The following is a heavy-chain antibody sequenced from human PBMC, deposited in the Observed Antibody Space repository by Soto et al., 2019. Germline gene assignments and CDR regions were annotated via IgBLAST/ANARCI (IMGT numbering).Heavy chain of an antibody. CDR3: ARGARQWLAPNHQWFDT. J-gene: IGHJ5*02. D-gene: IGHD6-19*01. CDR1: GGSISSGGYY. CDR2: IYYRGST. V-gene: IGHV4-31*03. Sequence: QVQLQESGPGLVKPSQTLSLTFTVSGGSISSGGYYWRWIRQHPGKGLEWIGYIYYRGSTYYNPSRKSRVTISVDTSKNQFSLKLSSVTAADTAVYYWARGARQWLAPNHQWFDTWGQGTLVTVSS.